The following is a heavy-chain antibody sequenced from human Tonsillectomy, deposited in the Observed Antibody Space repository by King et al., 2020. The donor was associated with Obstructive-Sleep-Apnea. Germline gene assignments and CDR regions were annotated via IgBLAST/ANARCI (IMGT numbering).Heavy chain of an antibody. V-gene: IGHV3-30*18. CDR2: ISYDGSNK. CDR3: AKVGGSGSYYGYYFDY. J-gene: IGHJ4*02. CDR1: GFIFSSYG. Sequence: QVQLVESGGGVVQPGRSLRLSCAASGFIFSSYGMHWVRQAPGKGLEWVAVISYDGSNKYYADSVKGRFTISRDNSKNTLYLQMNSLRAEETAVYYCAKVGGSGSYYGYYFDYWGQGTLVTVSS. D-gene: IGHD3-10*01.